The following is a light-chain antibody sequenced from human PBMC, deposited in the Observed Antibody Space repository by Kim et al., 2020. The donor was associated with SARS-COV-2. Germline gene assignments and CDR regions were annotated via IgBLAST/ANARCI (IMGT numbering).Light chain of an antibody. V-gene: IGKV3-15*01. J-gene: IGKJ2*01. Sequence: GSPGERATVSCRASQSVSSNLAWYQHKPGQAPRLLIYGASTRATGIPARFSGSGSGTEFTLTISSLQSEDFAVYYCQHYNNWPYSFGQGTKLEI. CDR1: QSVSSN. CDR3: QHYNNWPYS. CDR2: GAS.